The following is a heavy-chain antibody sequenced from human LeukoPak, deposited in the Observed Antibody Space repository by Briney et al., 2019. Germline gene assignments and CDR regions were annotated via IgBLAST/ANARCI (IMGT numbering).Heavy chain of an antibody. J-gene: IGHJ4*02. CDR1: GFTFSDYY. CDR3: ARDHRYCSGGSCSTQNDY. CDR2: ISSSGSTI. D-gene: IGHD2-15*01. Sequence: GGSLRLSCAASGFTFSDYYMSWIRQAPGKGLEWVSYISSSGSTIYYADSVKGRFTISRDNAKNSLYLQMNSLRAEDTAVYYCARDHRYCSGGSCSTQNDYWGQGTLVTASS. V-gene: IGHV3-11*01.